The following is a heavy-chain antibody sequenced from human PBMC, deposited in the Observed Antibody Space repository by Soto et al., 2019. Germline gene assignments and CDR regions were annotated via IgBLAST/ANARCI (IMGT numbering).Heavy chain of an antibody. CDR1: GFTFSSYA. D-gene: IGHD6-19*01. J-gene: IGHJ6*02. CDR2: ISYDGSNK. V-gene: IGHV3-30-3*01. CDR3: ARDPGYSSGWYSQGMDV. Sequence: GGSLRLSCAASGFTFSSYAMHWVRQAPGKGLEWVAVISYDGSNKYYADSVKGRFTISRDNSKNTLYLQMNSLRAEDTAVYYCARDPGYSSGWYSQGMDVWGQGTTVTVSS.